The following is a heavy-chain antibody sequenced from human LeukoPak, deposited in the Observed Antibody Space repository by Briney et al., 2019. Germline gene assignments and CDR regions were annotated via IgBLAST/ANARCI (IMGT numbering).Heavy chain of an antibody. CDR3: AKDWAMDTPMVLDS. CDR2: ISASGGRT. V-gene: IGHV3-23*01. Sequence: PGGSLRLSCAASGFTFSSYGMSWVRQAPGKGLEWVSTISASGGRTYYADSLRGRFTTFRDNSKKTVDLQMNSLRVEDTAVYYCAKDWAMDTPMVLDSWGQGTLVTVSS. CDR1: GFTFSSYG. J-gene: IGHJ4*02. D-gene: IGHD5-18*01.